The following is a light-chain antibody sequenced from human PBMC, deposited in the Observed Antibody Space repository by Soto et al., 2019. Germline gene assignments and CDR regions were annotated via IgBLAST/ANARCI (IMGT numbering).Light chain of an antibody. J-gene: IGKJ1*01. Sequence: EIVMTQSPATLSVFPGEGATLSCRASQSVRTNVAWFQQKPGQTPRLLIYGASTRATSIPGRFSGGGSETEFTLTISSLQSEDCAVYYCQQYDNWPPWTFGQGTKVEIK. CDR3: QQYDNWPPWT. V-gene: IGKV3-15*01. CDR1: QSVRTN. CDR2: GAS.